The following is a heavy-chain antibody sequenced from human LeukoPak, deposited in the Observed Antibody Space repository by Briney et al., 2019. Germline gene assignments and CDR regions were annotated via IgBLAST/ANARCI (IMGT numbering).Heavy chain of an antibody. Sequence: GGSLRLSCAASGFTFSSYSMNWVRQAPGKGLEWVSSISSSSSYIYYADSVKGRFTISRDNAKNSLYLQMNSLRAEDTAVYYWAREAIDFWSGYTINWFDPWGQGALVTVSS. CDR3: AREAIDFWSGYTINWFDP. CDR2: ISSSSSYI. D-gene: IGHD3-3*01. J-gene: IGHJ5*02. V-gene: IGHV3-21*01. CDR1: GFTFSSYS.